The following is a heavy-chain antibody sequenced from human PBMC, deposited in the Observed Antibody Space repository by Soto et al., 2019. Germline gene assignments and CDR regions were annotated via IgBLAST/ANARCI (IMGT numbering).Heavy chain of an antibody. CDR3: ARGPTGIVGATRGEYFQH. CDR2: IIPIFGTA. D-gene: IGHD1-26*01. V-gene: IGHV1-69*12. Sequence: QVQLVQSGAEVKKPGSSVKVSCKASGGTFSSYAISWVRQAPGQGLEWMGGIIPIFGTANYAQKFQGRVTITADESTSTAYMELSSLRSEDTAVYYCARGPTGIVGATRGEYFQHWGQGTLVTVSS. J-gene: IGHJ1*01. CDR1: GGTFSSYA.